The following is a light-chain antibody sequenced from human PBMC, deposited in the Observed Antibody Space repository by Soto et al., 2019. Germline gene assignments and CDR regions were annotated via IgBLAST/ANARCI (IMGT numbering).Light chain of an antibody. Sequence: EIVLTQSPATLSLSPGERATLSCRASQSVGNNLAWYQQNPGQAPGVLIYEASTRATGIPARFSGNGSGTDFTLTISSLEPEDFAVYYCQQHANWPLTFGGGTKVDIK. V-gene: IGKV3-11*01. J-gene: IGKJ4*01. CDR2: EAS. CDR1: QSVGNN. CDR3: QQHANWPLT.